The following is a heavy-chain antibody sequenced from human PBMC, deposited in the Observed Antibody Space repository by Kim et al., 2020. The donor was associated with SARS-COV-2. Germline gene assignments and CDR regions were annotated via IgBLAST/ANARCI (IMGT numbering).Heavy chain of an antibody. D-gene: IGHD3-22*01. V-gene: IGHV3-43D*03. J-gene: IGHJ4*02. CDR1: GFTFDDYA. Sequence: GGSLRLSCASSGFTFDDYAMHWVSQAPGNVLEWVSLISWDGGSTYYADSVKGRFTISRDNSKNSLYLQTNSLRAEDTALYYCAKYDSSGYLDYWCQGTLV. CDR3: AKYDSSGYLDY. CDR2: ISWDGGST.